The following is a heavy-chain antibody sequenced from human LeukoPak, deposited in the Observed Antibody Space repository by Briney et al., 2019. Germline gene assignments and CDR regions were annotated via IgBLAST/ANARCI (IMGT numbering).Heavy chain of an antibody. V-gene: IGHV4-39*07. D-gene: IGHD2-15*01. CDR3: ARVRKRVVAATGDAFDI. J-gene: IGHJ3*02. CDR2: IYYSGST. Sequence: SSETLSLTCTVSGGSISSSSYYWGWIRQPPGKGLEWIGSIYYSGSTYYNPSLKSRVTISVDTSKNQFSLKLSSVTAADTAVYYCARVRKRVVAATGDAFDIWGQGTMVTVSS. CDR1: GGSISSSSYY.